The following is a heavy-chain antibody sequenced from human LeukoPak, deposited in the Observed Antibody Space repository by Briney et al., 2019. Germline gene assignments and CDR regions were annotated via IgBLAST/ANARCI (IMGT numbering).Heavy chain of an antibody. D-gene: IGHD6-13*01. CDR2: INHSGST. V-gene: IGHV4-34*01. CDR3: ARKPYSSSWYTGGWFDP. J-gene: IGHJ5*02. Sequence: SETLSLTCAVYGGSFSGYYWSWIRQPPGKGLEWIGEINHSGSTNYNPSLKSRVTISVDTSKNQFSLKLSSVTAADTAVYYCARKPYSSSWYTGGWFDPWGQGTLVTVSS. CDR1: GGSFSGYY.